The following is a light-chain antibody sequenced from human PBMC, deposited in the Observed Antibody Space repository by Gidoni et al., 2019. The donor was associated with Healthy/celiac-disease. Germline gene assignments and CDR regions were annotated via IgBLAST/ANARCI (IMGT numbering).Light chain of an antibody. CDR3: QQSYSTPLT. CDR2: AAS. Sequence: DIQMTQSPSSLSASVGDRVTITCRASQSISSYLNWYQQKPGKAPKLLIYAASSLQSEVPSRFSGSGSGTDFTLTISILQPEDFATYYCQQSYSTPLTFXGXTKVEIK. V-gene: IGKV1-39*01. J-gene: IGKJ4*01. CDR1: QSISSY.